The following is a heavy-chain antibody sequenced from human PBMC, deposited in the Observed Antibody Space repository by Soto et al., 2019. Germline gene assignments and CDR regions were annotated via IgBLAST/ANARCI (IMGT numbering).Heavy chain of an antibody. V-gene: IGHV3-33*01. Sequence: QVQLVESGGGVVQPGRSLRLSCAASGFTFSSYGMHWVRQAPGKGLEWVAVIWYDGSNKDYADSVKGRFTISRDNSKDTLYLQMNSLRAEDTAVYYCARVDRGSSLYYYYYGMDVWRQGTTVTVSS. J-gene: IGHJ6*02. CDR1: GFTFSSYG. D-gene: IGHD6-6*01. CDR3: ARVDRGSSLYYYYYGMDV. CDR2: IWYDGSNK.